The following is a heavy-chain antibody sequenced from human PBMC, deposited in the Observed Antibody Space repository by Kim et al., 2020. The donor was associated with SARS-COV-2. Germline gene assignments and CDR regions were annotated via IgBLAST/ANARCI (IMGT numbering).Heavy chain of an antibody. J-gene: IGHJ6*01. CDR2: IYHTGNT. CDR3: VRADYGDYGGVDV. D-gene: IGHD4-17*01. CDR1: GYPMTSGYY. V-gene: IGHV4-38-2*02. Sequence: SETLSLTCSVSGYPMTSGYYWGWIRQAPGNGLEWLGRIYHTGNTYYNPSLQSRVTISVDTLKNQFSLKLTSATPTDTAVYYCVRADYGDYGGVDVWGQGT.